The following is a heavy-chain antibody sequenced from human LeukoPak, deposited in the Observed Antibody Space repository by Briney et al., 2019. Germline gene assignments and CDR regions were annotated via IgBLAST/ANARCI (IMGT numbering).Heavy chain of an antibody. CDR1: GGSFSGYY. J-gene: IGHJ4*02. V-gene: IGHV4-34*01. Sequence: SETLSLTCAVYGGSFSGYYWSWIRQPPGKGLEWIGEINHSGSTNYNPSLKSRVTISVDTSKNQFSLKLSSVTAADTAVYYCARAVGRYYGSGQHPFDYWGQGTLVTVSS. CDR2: INHSGST. D-gene: IGHD3-10*01. CDR3: ARAVGRYYGSGQHPFDY.